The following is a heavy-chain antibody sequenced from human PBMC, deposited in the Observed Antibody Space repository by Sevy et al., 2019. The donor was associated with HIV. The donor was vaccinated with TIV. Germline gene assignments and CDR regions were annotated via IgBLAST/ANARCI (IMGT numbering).Heavy chain of an antibody. CDR3: TADSSGYYRDY. V-gene: IGHV2-5*02. CDR1: GFSLSTSGVG. CDR2: IYWDDDK. D-gene: IGHD3-22*01. J-gene: IGHJ4*02. Sequence: SGPTLVNPTQTLTLTCTFSGFSLSTSGVGVGWIRQPPGKALEWLALIYWDDDKRYSPSLKSRLIITKDTSKNQMVLTMTNMDPVDTATYYCTADSSGYYRDYWGQGTLVTVSS.